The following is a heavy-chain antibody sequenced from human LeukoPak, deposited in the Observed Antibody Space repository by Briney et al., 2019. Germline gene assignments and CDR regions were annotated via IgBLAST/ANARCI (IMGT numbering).Heavy chain of an antibody. V-gene: IGHV3-23*01. Sequence: GGSLRLSCAASGFTFSSYAMSWVRQAPGKGLEWVSAISGSGGSAYYADSVKGRFTIFRDNSKNTLYLQMNSLRAEDTAVYYCAKSRGIAAAVDYWGQGTLVTVSS. J-gene: IGHJ4*02. CDR2: ISGSGGSA. D-gene: IGHD6-13*01. CDR1: GFTFSSYA. CDR3: AKSRGIAAAVDY.